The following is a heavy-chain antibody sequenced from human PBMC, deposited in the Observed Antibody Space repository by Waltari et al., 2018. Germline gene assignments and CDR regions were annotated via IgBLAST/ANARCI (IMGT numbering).Heavy chain of an antibody. CDR2: IYRTGST. CDR3: ARGGFDSNWYFDL. Sequence: QVQLQESGPGLVEPSETLSLTCAVSGYPISRGYYWGWIRQPPGKGLEWIGSIYRTGSTYYNPSLKSRVTISVDTSKNQFSLRLSSVTAADTAVYFCARGGFDSNWYFDLWGRGTPVSVSS. V-gene: IGHV4-38-2*01. J-gene: IGHJ2*01. CDR1: GYPISRGYY. D-gene: IGHD3-22*01.